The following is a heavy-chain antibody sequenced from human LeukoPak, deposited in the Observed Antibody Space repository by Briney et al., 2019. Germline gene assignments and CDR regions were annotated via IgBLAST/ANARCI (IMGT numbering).Heavy chain of an antibody. CDR3: AKTRDWYNDY. J-gene: IGHJ4*02. CDR1: GYTFSDYA. V-gene: IGHV3-23*01. CDR2: VSGGGGSR. D-gene: IGHD2-21*02. Sequence: GGSLRLSCAASGYTFSDYAVTRVRQAPGKGLEWVSGVSGGGGSRYYADSVKGRFIISRDHSKNTVYMQMNSLRAEDTAVYFCAKTRDWYNDYWGQGTLVTVSS.